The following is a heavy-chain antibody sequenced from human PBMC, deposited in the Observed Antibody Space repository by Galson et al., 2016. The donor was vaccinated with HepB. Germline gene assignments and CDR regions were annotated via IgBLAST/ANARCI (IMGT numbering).Heavy chain of an antibody. J-gene: IGHJ6*02. CDR1: GFTFSGYG. V-gene: IGHV3-33*01. CDR3: AIDLRWLGTDDSYVLAV. Sequence: SLRLSCAASGFTFSGYGMHWVRQAPGKGLEWVALIWYDGSNKYYADSVKGRFTISRDNSKNTLYLQMNSLRAEDAAVYPRAIDLRWLGTDDSYVLAVRGQGTTVTVSS. D-gene: IGHD3-22*01. CDR2: IWYDGSNK.